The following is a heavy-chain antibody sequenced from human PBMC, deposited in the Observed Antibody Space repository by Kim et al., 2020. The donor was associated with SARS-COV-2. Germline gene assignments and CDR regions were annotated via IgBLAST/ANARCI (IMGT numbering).Heavy chain of an antibody. V-gene: IGHV1-3*01. CDR1: GYTFTSYA. J-gene: IGHJ4*02. CDR2: INAGNGNT. Sequence: ASVKVSCKASGYTFTSYAMHWVRQAPGQRLEWMGWINAGNGNTKYSQKFQGRVTITRDTSASTAYMELSSLRSEDTAVYYCARDGDYGDTSRFDYWGQGTLVTVSS. D-gene: IGHD4-17*01. CDR3: ARDGDYGDTSRFDY.